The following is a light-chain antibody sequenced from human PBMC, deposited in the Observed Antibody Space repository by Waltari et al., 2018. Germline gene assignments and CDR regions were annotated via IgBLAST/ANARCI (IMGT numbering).Light chain of an antibody. CDR2: EDS. CDR1: SSNIGNNY. Sequence: QSVLTQPPSVSAAPGQRVTISCSGGSSNIGNNYVSWYRQFPGTAPKLLIYEDSARPSGIPRRFSGSKSGTSATLDITGLQAGDEADYYCGTWDSSLSGAVFGGGTHLTVL. V-gene: IGLV1-51*02. CDR3: GTWDSSLSGAV. J-gene: IGLJ7*01.